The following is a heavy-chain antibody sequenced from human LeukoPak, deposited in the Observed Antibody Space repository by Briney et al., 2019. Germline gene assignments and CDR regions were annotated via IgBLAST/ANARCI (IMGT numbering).Heavy chain of an antibody. V-gene: IGHV4-30-4*01. CDR1: GGSISSGDYY. CDR3: ARQVVREAGHDY. Sequence: SETLSLTCTVSGGSISSGDYYWSWIRQPPGKGLEWIGYIYYSGSTYYNPSLKSRVTISVDTSKNQFSLKLSSVTAADTAVYYCARQVVREAGHDYWGQGTLVTVSS. D-gene: IGHD3-10*01. CDR2: IYYSGST. J-gene: IGHJ4*02.